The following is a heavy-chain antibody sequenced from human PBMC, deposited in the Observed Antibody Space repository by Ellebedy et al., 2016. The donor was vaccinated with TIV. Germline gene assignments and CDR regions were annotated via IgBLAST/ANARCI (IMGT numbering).Heavy chain of an antibody. CDR2: VWFDGSLQ. V-gene: IGHV3-33*08. D-gene: IGHD3-10*01. CDR3: VREAGAFDI. CDR1: GFTFDSYA. J-gene: IGHJ3*02. Sequence: PGGSLRLSCVASGFTFDSYAMHWVRQAPGKGLEWVALVWFDGSLQYYADSVRGRFSISRDNSKNTLFLQMNSLRAEDTAVYDCVREAGAFDIWGQGTMVTVSS.